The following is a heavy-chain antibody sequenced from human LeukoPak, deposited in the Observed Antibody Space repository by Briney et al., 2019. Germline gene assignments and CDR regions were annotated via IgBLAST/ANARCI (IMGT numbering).Heavy chain of an antibody. V-gene: IGHV3-7*01. J-gene: IGHJ5*01. D-gene: IGHD3-10*01. Sequence: PGGSLRLSCAASGFTFSSYSMNWVRQAPGKGLEWVANIKQDGSATYYVDSVRGRFTISRDNAENSVYLQMNSLRAEDTAVYYCARAVNWGGGDTFDCWGQGTLVTVSS. CDR3: ARAVNWGGGDTFDC. CDR2: IKQDGSAT. CDR1: GFTFSSYS.